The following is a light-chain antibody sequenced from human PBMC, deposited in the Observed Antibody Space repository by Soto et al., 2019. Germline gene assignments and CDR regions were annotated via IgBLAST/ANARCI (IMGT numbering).Light chain of an antibody. CDR1: QTVRNNY. Sequence: ELGLTQSPGTLSLSPGERATLSCRASQTVRNNYLAWYQQKPGQAPRLLIYDASSSATGIQDRFSGGGSGTDFTLTISTPEPEDFAVYDCQHVSSYPLTFGGGTKVEIK. J-gene: IGKJ4*01. V-gene: IGKV3-20*01. CDR3: QHVSSYPLT. CDR2: DAS.